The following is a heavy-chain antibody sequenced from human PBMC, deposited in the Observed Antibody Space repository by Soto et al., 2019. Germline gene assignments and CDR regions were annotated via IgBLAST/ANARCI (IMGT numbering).Heavy chain of an antibody. D-gene: IGHD3-22*01. Sequence: QVQLVQSGAEVKKPGSSVKVSCKASGGTFSSYAISWVRQAPGQGLEWMGGIIPILGTADYAQKFQGRVTITADESTSTGNRELSSLRSEDTAVYYCASHYDSSGYYYRGLDYWGQGTLVTVSS. V-gene: IGHV1-69*12. CDR3: ASHYDSSGYYYRGLDY. J-gene: IGHJ4*02. CDR2: IIPILGTA. CDR1: GGTFSSYA.